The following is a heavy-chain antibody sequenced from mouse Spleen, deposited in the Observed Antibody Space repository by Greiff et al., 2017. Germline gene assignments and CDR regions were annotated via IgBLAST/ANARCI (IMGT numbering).Heavy chain of an antibody. Sequence: EVKLVESGGGLVQPGGSLKLSCAASGFTFSDYYMYWVRQTPEKRLEWVAYISNGGGSTYYPDTVKGRFTISRDNAKNTLYLQMSRLKSEDTAMYYCARRDPWFAYWGQGTLVTVSA. CDR1: GFTFSDYY. CDR2: ISNGGGST. CDR3: ARRDPWFAY. V-gene: IGHV5-12*01. D-gene: IGHD3-3*01. J-gene: IGHJ3*01.